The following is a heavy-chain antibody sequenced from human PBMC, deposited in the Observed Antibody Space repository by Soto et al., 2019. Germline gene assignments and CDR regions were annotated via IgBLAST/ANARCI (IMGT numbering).Heavy chain of an antibody. V-gene: IGHV5-51*01. CDR1: GYRLDAAW. Sequence: EVQLVQSGAEVKKPGESLKISCKGVGYRLDAAWIGWVRQMPGKGLEWMGIIKPGGSDLRYSPSFRGQVTISADAAVNTAYPQWDSLKASDTAMYYCARQITYSCDFWGQGTLVTVSS. CDR3: ARQITYSCDF. J-gene: IGHJ4*02. D-gene: IGHD4-4*01. CDR2: IKPGGSDL.